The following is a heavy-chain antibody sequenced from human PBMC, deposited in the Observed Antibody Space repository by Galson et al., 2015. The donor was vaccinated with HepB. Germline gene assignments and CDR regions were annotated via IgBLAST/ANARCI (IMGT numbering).Heavy chain of an antibody. D-gene: IGHD6-13*01. CDR1: GFTFSSYS. CDR2: ISSSSSYI. Sequence: SLRLSCAASGFTFSSYSMNWVRQAPGKGLEWVSSISSSSSYIYYADSVKGRFTISRDNAKNSLYLQMNSLRAEDTAVYYCASYLAAGTNAFDIWGQGTMATVSS. V-gene: IGHV3-21*01. J-gene: IGHJ3*02. CDR3: ASYLAAGTNAFDI.